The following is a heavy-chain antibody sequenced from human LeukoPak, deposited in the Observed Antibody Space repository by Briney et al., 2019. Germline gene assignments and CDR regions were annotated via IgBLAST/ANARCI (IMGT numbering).Heavy chain of an antibody. V-gene: IGHV4-59*01. CDR2: IYYNGDT. CDR1: GGSMISYY. J-gene: IGHJ4*02. CDR3: TRGTTVISLDY. D-gene: IGHD4-23*01. Sequence: SETLSLTCTVSGGSMISYYWTWNRQAPGKGLEWIGYIYYNGDTNYNPSLKSRVTMSIDTSKTHFSLNLRSVTAADTAVYYCTRGTTVISLDYWGQGILVTVSS.